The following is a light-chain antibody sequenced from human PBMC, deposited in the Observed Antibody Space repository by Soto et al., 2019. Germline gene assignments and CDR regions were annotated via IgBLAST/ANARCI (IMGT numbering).Light chain of an antibody. J-gene: IGKJ1*01. Sequence: VMTQSPDSLSVSPGERATLSCRASQSVSSNLAWYQQKLGQAPRLLIYGASTRATGISARFSGSGSGTEFTLTISSLQSEDFAIYYCQQYKNWPRTFGQGTKVDIK. CDR3: QQYKNWPRT. V-gene: IGKV3-15*01. CDR2: GAS. CDR1: QSVSSN.